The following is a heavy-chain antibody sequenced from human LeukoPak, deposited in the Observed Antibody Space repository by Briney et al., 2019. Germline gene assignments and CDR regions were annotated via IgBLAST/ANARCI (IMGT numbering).Heavy chain of an antibody. V-gene: IGHV4-30-4*08. CDR2: IYYSGST. D-gene: IGHD1-26*01. CDR3: ARSNIVGATSPFDY. CDR1: GGSISSGDYY. Sequence: PSQTLSLTCTVSGGSISSGDYYWRWIRQPPGKGLERIVYIYYSGSTYYNPSLKRRVTISVDTSKIQFSLKLSSVTAADTAVYYCARSNIVGATSPFDYWGQGTLVTVSS. J-gene: IGHJ4*02.